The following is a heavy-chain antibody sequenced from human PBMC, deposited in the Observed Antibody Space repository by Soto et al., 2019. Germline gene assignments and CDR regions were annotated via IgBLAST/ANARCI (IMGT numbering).Heavy chain of an antibody. CDR3: ASTSRSSGWYVDYF. D-gene: IGHD6-19*01. V-gene: IGHV3-23*01. CDR1: GFTFSSYA. Sequence: EVQLLESGGGLVQPGGSLRLSCAASGFTFSSYAMSWVRQAPGKGLEWVSAISGSGGSTYYVDSVNGRFTISRDSYKKTLDVQMNSLRDEETAVYYCASTSRSSGWYVDYFWGQGTLVTVSS. CDR2: ISGSGGST. J-gene: IGHJ4*02.